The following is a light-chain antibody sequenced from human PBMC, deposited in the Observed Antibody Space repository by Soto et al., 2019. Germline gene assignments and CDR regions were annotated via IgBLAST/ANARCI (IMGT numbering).Light chain of an antibody. CDR3: QKHNSAPLF. Sequence: DIQMTQSPSSLSASVGDRVTITCRASQGINHYLAWFQQKPGKVPKLLIYATSTLQSVVPSRFSGSGFGTDFTLTISSLQPEDVATYYCQKHNSAPLFFGPGTKVEIK. V-gene: IGKV1-27*01. CDR2: ATS. J-gene: IGKJ3*01. CDR1: QGINHY.